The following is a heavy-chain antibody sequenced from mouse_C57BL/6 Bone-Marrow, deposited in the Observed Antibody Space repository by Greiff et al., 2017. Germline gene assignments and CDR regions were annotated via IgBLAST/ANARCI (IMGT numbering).Heavy chain of an antibody. CDR1: GFSLTSYA. D-gene: IGHD6-1*01. CDR3: AGRASGFAY. J-gene: IGHJ3*01. V-gene: IGHV2-9-1*01. CDR2: IWTGGGT. Sequence: VQLQQSGPGLVAPSQSLSITCTVSGFSLTSYAISWVRQPPGKGLEWLGVIWTGGGTNYNSALKSSLSISKDNSKSQVFLKMNSLQTDDTARYYCAGRASGFAYWGQGTLVTVSA.